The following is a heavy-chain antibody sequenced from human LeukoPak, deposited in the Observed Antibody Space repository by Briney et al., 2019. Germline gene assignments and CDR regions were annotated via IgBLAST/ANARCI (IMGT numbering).Heavy chain of an antibody. D-gene: IGHD2-15*01. V-gene: IGHV4-39*07. CDR2: IYYSGST. CDR1: GGSISSSSYY. J-gene: IGHJ6*03. CDR3: ARAVVYCVYCSGGRGYYYMDV. Sequence: SETLSLTCTVSGGSISSSSYYWGWIRQPPGKGLEWIGSIYYSGSTYYNPSLKSRVTISVDTSKNQFSLKLSSVTAADTAVYYCARAVVYCVYCSGGRGYYYMDVWGKGTTVTISS.